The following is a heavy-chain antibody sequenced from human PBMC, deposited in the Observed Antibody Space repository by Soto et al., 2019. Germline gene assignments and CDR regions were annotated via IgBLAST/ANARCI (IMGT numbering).Heavy chain of an antibody. V-gene: IGHV1-8*01. CDR2: MNPNSGNT. CDR1: GYTFTSYD. J-gene: IGHJ4*02. D-gene: IGHD3-3*01. Sequence: ASVKVSCKASGYTFTSYDIKWVRQATGQGLEWMGWMNPNSGNTGYAQKFQGRVTMTRNTSISTAYMELSSLRSEDTAVYYCARSEDYDFWSGYYQFPFDYWGQGTLVTVSS. CDR3: ARSEDYDFWSGYYQFPFDY.